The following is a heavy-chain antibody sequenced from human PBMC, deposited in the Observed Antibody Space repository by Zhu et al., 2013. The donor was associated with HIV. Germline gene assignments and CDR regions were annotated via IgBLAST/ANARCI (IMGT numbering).Heavy chain of an antibody. CDR3: ARVETKMEILLMVQGSYFMSFDI. V-gene: IGHV3-48*03. D-gene: IGHD2-8*01. CDR1: GFTFSSYE. CDR2: ISSSGSTI. Sequence: EVQLVESGGGLVQPGGSLRLSCAASGFTFSSYEMNWVRQAPGKGLEWVSYISSSGSTIYYADSVKGRFTISRDNAKNSLYLQMNSLRAEDTAVYYCARVETKMEILLMVQGSYFMSFDIWGQGTMVTVSS. J-gene: IGHJ3*02.